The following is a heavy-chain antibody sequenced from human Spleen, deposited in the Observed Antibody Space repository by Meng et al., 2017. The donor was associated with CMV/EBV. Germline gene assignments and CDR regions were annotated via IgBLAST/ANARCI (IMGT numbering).Heavy chain of an antibody. J-gene: IGHJ6*02. CDR1: GFTFSSYA. V-gene: IGHV3-23*01. Sequence: GGSLRLSCAASGFTFSSYAMSWVRQAPGKGLEWVSAISGSGGSTYYADSVKGRFTISRDNAKNSLYLQMNSLKTEDTAVYYCSGSLKQYCSGGKCHTDYYYYGMDVWGQGTTVTVSS. D-gene: IGHD2-15*01. CDR3: SGSLKQYCSGGKCHTDYYYYGMDV. CDR2: ISGSGGST.